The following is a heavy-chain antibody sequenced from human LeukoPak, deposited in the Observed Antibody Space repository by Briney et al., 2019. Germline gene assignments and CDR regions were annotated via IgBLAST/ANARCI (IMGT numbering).Heavy chain of an antibody. Sequence: GGSLRLSCAASGLTFSSYAMSWVRQAPGKGPEWVSSISGSGGSTYYADSVKGRFTISRDNSKNTLYLQMNSLRAEDTAVYYCAKDRLDTAMAAYYFDYWGQGTLVTVSS. J-gene: IGHJ4*02. D-gene: IGHD5-18*01. V-gene: IGHV3-23*01. CDR3: AKDRLDTAMAAYYFDY. CDR1: GLTFSSYA. CDR2: ISGSGGST.